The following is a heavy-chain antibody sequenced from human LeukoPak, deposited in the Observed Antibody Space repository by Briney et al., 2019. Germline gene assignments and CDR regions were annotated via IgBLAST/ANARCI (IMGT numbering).Heavy chain of an antibody. CDR2: ISMSSSYV. Sequence: GGSLRLSCVASGFRFSGYVMKWVRQAPGKGLEWISTISMSSSYVYYADTVRGRSTISRDNAKNSLYLQMTSLRAEDAAVYYCAREDYSSGNPTIDHWGQGTLVTVSS. J-gene: IGHJ4*02. CDR1: GFRFSGYV. CDR3: AREDYSSGNPTIDH. V-gene: IGHV3-21*01. D-gene: IGHD3-10*01.